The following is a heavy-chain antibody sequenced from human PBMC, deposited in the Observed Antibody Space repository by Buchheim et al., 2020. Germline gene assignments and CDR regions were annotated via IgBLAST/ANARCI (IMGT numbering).Heavy chain of an antibody. J-gene: IGHJ6*02. CDR1: GFTFSSYG. D-gene: IGHD6-19*01. CDR2: IRYDGSNK. Sequence: QVQLVESGGGVVQPGRSLRLSCAASGFTFSSYGMHWVRQAPGKGLEWVAFIRYDGSNKYYADSVKGRFTISRDNSKNKLYLQMNSLRAEDTAVYYCAKEDNGSGWWPGYYGMDVWGQGTT. V-gene: IGHV3-30*02. CDR3: AKEDNGSGWWPGYYGMDV.